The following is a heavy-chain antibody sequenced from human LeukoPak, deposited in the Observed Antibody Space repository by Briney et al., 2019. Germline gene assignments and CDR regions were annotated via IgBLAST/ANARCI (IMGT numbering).Heavy chain of an antibody. CDR2: ISGSGGST. CDR3: AKDPWSSGPQGWFDP. CDR1: GFTFSSYA. Sequence: GGSLRLSCAASGFTFSSYAMSWVRQAPGKGLEWVSAISGSGGSTYYADSVKGRFTISRDNSKNTLYLQMTSLRAEDTAVYYCAKDPWSSGPQGWFDPWGQGTLVTVSS. D-gene: IGHD6-19*01. J-gene: IGHJ5*02. V-gene: IGHV3-23*01.